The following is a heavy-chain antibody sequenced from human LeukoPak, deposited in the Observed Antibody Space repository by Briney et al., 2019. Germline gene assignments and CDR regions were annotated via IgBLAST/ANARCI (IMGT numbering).Heavy chain of an antibody. V-gene: IGHV3-23*01. CDR3: AKKPHSEIYGDYGY. CDR2: ISGSGGST. D-gene: IGHD4-17*01. J-gene: IGHJ4*02. CDR1: GFTFSSYA. Sequence: PGGSLRLSCAASGFTFSSYAMSWVRQAPGKGLEWVSAISGSGGSTYYADSVKGRFTISRDNSKNTLYLQMNSLRAEDTAVYYCAKKPHSEIYGDYGYWGQGTLVTVSS.